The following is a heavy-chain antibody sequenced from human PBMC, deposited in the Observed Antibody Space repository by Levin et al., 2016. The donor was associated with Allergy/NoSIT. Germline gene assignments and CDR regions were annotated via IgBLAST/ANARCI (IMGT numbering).Heavy chain of an antibody. CDR3: AREKVSDDFGSGSYQGYYYYGMDV. Sequence: ASVKVSCKASGYTFSGYYVHWVRQAPGQGLEWMGWINPYSGDTNYAQKFQGRVTMTRDTSISTAYMELSRLRSDDTAVYYCAREKVSDDFGSGSYQGYYYYGMDVWGQGTTVTVSS. CDR2: INPYSGDT. CDR1: GYTFSGYY. J-gene: IGHJ6*02. V-gene: IGHV1-2*02. D-gene: IGHD3-10*01.